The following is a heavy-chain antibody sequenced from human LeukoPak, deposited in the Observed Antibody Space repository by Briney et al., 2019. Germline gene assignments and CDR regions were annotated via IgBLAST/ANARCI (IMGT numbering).Heavy chain of an antibody. V-gene: IGHV3-11*06. Sequence: GGSLRLSCAASGFTFSDYYMNWIRQAPGKGLEWVSFISSSSSYTRYADSVKGRFTISRDNAKNSLHLQMNSLRAEDTAVYYCATWRTAKTGFDYWGQGTLVTASS. J-gene: IGHJ4*02. CDR2: ISSSSSYT. CDR3: ATWRTAKTGFDY. CDR1: GFTFSDYY. D-gene: IGHD1-1*01.